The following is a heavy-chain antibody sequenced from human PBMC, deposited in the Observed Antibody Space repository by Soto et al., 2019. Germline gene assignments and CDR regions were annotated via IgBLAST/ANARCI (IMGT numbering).Heavy chain of an antibody. J-gene: IGHJ4*02. CDR2: TYYRSKWYN. CDR1: GASVSSNSAA. D-gene: IGHD5-12*01. Sequence: SQTLSLTCAISGASVSSNSAAWNWIRQSPSRGLEWLGRTYYRSKWYNDYAVSVRSRITINPDTSKNQFSLQLNSVTPEDTAVYYCARNGGKVIVATGGLDYWGQGTLVTVSS. V-gene: IGHV6-1*01. CDR3: ARNGGKVIVATGGLDY.